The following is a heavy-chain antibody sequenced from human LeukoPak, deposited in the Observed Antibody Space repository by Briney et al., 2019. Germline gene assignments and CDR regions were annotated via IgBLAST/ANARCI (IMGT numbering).Heavy chain of an antibody. CDR1: GYNFITIA. J-gene: IGHJ6*03. D-gene: IGHD5-24*01. CDR2: SSAYNGDG. Sequence: ASVKVSCQASGYNFITIATSWVRQAPGQGLEWMGWSSAYNGDGNFVQKFLGRVTMTTDTSTNTAYMELRSLRYDDTAVYYCARGGPWVVATINDYYLDVWGKGTTVTVSS. CDR3: ARGGPWVVATINDYYLDV. V-gene: IGHV1-18*01.